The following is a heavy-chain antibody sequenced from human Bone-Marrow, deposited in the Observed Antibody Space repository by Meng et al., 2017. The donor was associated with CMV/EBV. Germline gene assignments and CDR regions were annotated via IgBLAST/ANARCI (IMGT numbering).Heavy chain of an antibody. CDR2: INHSGST. CDR3: ARGRGHDFWSGYSTTEIDP. V-gene: IGHV4-34*01. Sequence: SETLSLTCAVYGGSFSAYYWSWIRQPPGKGLEWIGEINHSGSTNYNPSLKSRVTISADTSKNQFSLKLSSVTAADTAVYYCARGRGHDFWSGYSTTEIDPWGQGPLVTVPS. D-gene: IGHD3-3*01. J-gene: IGHJ5*02. CDR1: GGSFSAYY.